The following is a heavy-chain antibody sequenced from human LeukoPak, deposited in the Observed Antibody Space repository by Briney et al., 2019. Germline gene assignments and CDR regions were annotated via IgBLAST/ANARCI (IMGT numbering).Heavy chain of an antibody. D-gene: IGHD6-13*01. CDR1: GFTFSDTW. J-gene: IGHJ4*02. V-gene: IGHV3-74*01. Sequence: GGSLRLSCAASGFTFSDTWMHWVRQAPGGGLVWVSRIRSDGSDTRYAESVKGRFTISRDNAKNTLYLQMNSLRAEDTAVYYCASWAGTATGFSGPFDYWGQGTLVTVSS. CDR2: IRSDGSDT. CDR3: ASWAGTATGFSGPFDY.